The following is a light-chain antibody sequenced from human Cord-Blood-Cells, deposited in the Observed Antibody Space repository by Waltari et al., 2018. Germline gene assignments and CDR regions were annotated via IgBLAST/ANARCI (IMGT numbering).Light chain of an antibody. V-gene: IGKV1-33*01. J-gene: IGKJ4*01. Sequence: DIQMTQSPSSLSASVGDRVTITCQASQDISNYLNWYQQKPGKAPKLLIYDASNLETGVPSRFSGSGSGTDFTFTISSLQPEDIATYYCQQYDNPALTFGGGTKGEIK. CDR1: QDISNY. CDR3: QQYDNPALT. CDR2: DAS.